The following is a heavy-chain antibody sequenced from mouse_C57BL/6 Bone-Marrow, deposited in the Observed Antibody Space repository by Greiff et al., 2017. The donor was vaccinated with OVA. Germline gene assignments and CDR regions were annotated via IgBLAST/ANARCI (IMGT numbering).Heavy chain of an antibody. Sequence: VKLQESGPELVKPGASVKISCKASGYAFSSSWMNWVKQRPGKGLEWIGRIYPGGGDTNYNGKFKGKATLTADKSSSTAYMQLSSLTSEDSAVYFCARPYYGSSYYWYFDVWGTGTTVTVSS. J-gene: IGHJ1*03. CDR2: IYPGGGDT. V-gene: IGHV1-82*01. CDR3: ARPYYGSSYYWYFDV. CDR1: GYAFSSSW. D-gene: IGHD1-1*01.